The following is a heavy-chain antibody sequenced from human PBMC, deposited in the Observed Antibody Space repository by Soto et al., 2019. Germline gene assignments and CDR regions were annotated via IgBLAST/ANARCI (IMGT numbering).Heavy chain of an antibody. CDR3: ARGVAPYYFDY. D-gene: IGHD2-15*01. Sequence: QVQLVQSGAEEKKPGASVKVSCKASGYTFTSYAMHWVRQAPGQRFEWMGWINAGNGNTKYSQKFQGRVTITRDTSASTAYMELSSLRSEDTAVYYCARGVAPYYFDYWGQGTLVTGSS. CDR2: INAGNGNT. J-gene: IGHJ4*02. CDR1: GYTFTSYA. V-gene: IGHV1-3*05.